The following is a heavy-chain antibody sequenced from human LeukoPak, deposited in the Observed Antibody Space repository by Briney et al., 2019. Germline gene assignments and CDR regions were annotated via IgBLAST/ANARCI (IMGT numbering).Heavy chain of an antibody. CDR1: GGSFSGYY. Sequence: SETLSLTCAVYGGSFSGYYWSWIRQPPGKGLEWIGEINHSGSTNYNPSLKSRVTISVDTSKNQFSLKLSSVTAADTAVYYCARSDYYDSSGYLFDYWGQGTLVTVSS. D-gene: IGHD3-22*01. CDR3: ARSDYYDSSGYLFDY. CDR2: INHSGST. V-gene: IGHV4-34*01. J-gene: IGHJ4*02.